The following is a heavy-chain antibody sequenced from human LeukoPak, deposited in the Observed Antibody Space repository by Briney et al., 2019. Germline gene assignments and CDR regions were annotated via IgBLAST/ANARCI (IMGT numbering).Heavy chain of an antibody. J-gene: IGHJ4*02. V-gene: IGHV4-61*02. Sequence: SETLSLTCTVSGGSISSGSYYWSWIRQPAGKGLEWIVRIYTSGSTNYNPSLKSRVTISVDTSKNQFSLKLSSVTAADTAVYYCARQASHLDYWGQGTLVTVSS. CDR2: IYTSGST. CDR3: ARQASHLDY. CDR1: GGSISSGSYY. D-gene: IGHD2-2*01.